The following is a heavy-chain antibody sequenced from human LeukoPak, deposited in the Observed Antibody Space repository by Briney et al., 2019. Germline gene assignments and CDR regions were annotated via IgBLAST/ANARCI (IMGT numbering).Heavy chain of an antibody. J-gene: IGHJ6*03. Sequence: SVKVSCKASGGTFSSYAISWVRQAPGQGLEWMGRIIPIFGTANYPQKFQGRVTITTDESTSTAYMELSSLRSEDTAVYYCALPYYDFWSGYSSMDVWGKGTTVTVSS. D-gene: IGHD3-3*01. CDR2: IIPIFGTA. CDR3: ALPYYDFWSGYSSMDV. CDR1: GGTFSSYA. V-gene: IGHV1-69*05.